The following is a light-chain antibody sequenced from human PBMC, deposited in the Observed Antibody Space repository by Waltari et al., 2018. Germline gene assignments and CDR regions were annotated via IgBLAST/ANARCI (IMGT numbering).Light chain of an antibody. Sequence: EIVLTQSPGTLSLSPGERAILSCRASQRVSNSHLAWYQQKPGQALRLLIYGASSRASGIPDRFSGSGSGTDFTLTVSRLEPEDFAMYWCQQYGSSPCTFGQGTKVEIK. CDR1: QRVSNSH. CDR2: GAS. V-gene: IGKV3-20*01. CDR3: QQYGSSPCT. J-gene: IGKJ1*01.